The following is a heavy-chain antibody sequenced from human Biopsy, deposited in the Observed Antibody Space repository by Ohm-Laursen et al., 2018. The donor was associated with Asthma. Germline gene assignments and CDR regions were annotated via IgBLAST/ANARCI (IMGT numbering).Heavy chain of an antibody. J-gene: IGHJ4*02. D-gene: IGHD5-24*01. V-gene: IGHV4-30-2*01. CDR3: ARVKDGYNFDY. CDR1: GGSISSGGYS. Sequence: TLSLTCAVSGGSISSGGYSWSWIRQPPGKGLEWIGYIYHSGSTYYNPSFKSRVTISVDRSKNQFSLKLSSVTAADTAVYYCARVKDGYNFDYWGQGTLVTVSS. CDR2: IYHSGST.